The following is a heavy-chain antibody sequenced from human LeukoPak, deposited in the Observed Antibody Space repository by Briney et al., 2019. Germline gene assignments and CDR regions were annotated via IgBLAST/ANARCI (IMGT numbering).Heavy chain of an antibody. CDR1: GITLSNYG. J-gene: IGHJ4*02. Sequence: GSLRLSCAVSGITLSNYGMSWVRQAPGKGLEWVAGLSDSGRDTNYADSVKSRFTISRDNPKNTLYLQMNGLRAEDTAVYFCAKRGVVIRVILVGFHKEAYYFDSWGQGALVTVSS. V-gene: IGHV3-23*01. CDR3: AKRGVVIRVILVGFHKEAYYFDS. CDR2: LSDSGRDT. D-gene: IGHD3-22*01.